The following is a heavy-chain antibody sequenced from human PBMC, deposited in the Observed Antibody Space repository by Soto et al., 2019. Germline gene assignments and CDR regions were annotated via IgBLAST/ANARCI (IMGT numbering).Heavy chain of an antibody. D-gene: IGHD3-10*01. J-gene: IGHJ6*02. CDR1: GGTFSSYA. CDR2: IIPMFGTA. Sequence: QVQLVQSGAEVKKPGSSVKVSCKASGGTFSSYAISWVRQAPGQGLEWMGGIIPMFGTADYAQKFQGRVTITADESTSTAYMELSSLRSDDTAVYYCATMKGGSQYYYSGMDFGGQGPTVTVSS. CDR3: ATMKGGSQYYYSGMDF. V-gene: IGHV1-69*12.